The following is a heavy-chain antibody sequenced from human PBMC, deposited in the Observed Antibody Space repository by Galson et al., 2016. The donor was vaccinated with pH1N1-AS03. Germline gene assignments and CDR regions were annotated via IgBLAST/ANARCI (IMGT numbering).Heavy chain of an antibody. V-gene: IGHV4-30-4*01. CDR3: AREKLWARIDD. CDR2: IYYSGRT. J-gene: IGHJ4*02. CDR1: GGSISSADYY. D-gene: IGHD1-14*01. Sequence: TLSLTCTVSGGSISSADYYWSWIRQPPGKGLEWIGYIYYSGRTYYKPSLKNRVTISVDTSKNQFSLKLNSVTAADTAVYFCAREKLWARIDDGDQGPLVTVSS.